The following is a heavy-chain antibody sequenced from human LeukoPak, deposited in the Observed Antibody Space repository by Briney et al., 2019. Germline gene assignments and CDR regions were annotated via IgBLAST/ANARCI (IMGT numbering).Heavy chain of an antibody. D-gene: IGHD3-10*01. CDR3: ARAVLVRGVVIDY. Sequence: GGSLRLSCAASGFTFSDCSMNWVRQAPGKGLGWLSYISSSSSSIYYADSVKGRFTISRDNAKNSLYLQMNSLRDEDTAVYYCARAVLVRGVVIDYWGQGTLVAVSS. CDR2: ISSSSSSI. J-gene: IGHJ4*02. V-gene: IGHV3-48*02. CDR1: GFTFSDCS.